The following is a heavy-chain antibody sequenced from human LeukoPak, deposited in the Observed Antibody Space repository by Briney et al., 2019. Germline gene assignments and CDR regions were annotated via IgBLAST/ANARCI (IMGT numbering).Heavy chain of an antibody. CDR3: ARDRYCSGGSCYSRVFDY. Sequence: ASVKVFCKASGYTFTSYGISWVRQAPGQGLEWMGWISAYNGNTNYAQKLQGRVTMTTDTSTSTAYMELRSLRSDDTAVYYCARDRYCSGGSCYSRVFDYWGQGTLVTVSS. CDR2: ISAYNGNT. J-gene: IGHJ4*02. D-gene: IGHD2-15*01. CDR1: GYTFTSYG. V-gene: IGHV1-18*01.